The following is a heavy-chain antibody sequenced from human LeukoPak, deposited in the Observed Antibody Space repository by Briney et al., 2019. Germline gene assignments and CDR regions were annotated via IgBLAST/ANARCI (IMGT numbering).Heavy chain of an antibody. Sequence: ASVKVSCKVSGYTLTELSMHWVRQAPGKGLEWMGGFDPEDGETIYAQKFQGRVTITADESTSTAYMELSSLRSEDTAVYYCARGLSIAAWYGMDVWGQGTTVTVSS. CDR2: FDPEDGET. CDR3: ARGLSIAAWYGMDV. V-gene: IGHV1-24*01. CDR1: GYTLTELS. D-gene: IGHD6-6*01. J-gene: IGHJ6*02.